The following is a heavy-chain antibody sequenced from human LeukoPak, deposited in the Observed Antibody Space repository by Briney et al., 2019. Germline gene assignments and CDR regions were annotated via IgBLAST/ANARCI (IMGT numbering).Heavy chain of an antibody. CDR2: ISAYNGNT. CDR3: ASRDWNDAFDY. D-gene: IGHD1-1*01. CDR1: GYTFTSYG. V-gene: IGHV1-18*01. Sequence: ASVTVSCKASGYTFTSYGISWVRQAPGQGLEWMGWISAYNGNTNYAQKLQGRVTMTTDTSTSTAYMELRSLRADDTAVYYCASRDWNDAFDYWGQGTLVTVSS. J-gene: IGHJ4*02.